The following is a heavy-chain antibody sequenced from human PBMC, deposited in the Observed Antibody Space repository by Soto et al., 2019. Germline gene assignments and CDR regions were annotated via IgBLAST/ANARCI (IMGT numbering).Heavy chain of an antibody. CDR3: AKNQERELPRVIDF. CDR2: MSGSSSTT. J-gene: IGHJ4*02. CDR1: GLTFSNYA. Sequence: EVRLLESGGGLVKPGGSLRLSCATSGLTFSNYAKSWVRQAPGGGLEWVSSMSGSSSTTYYADSVRGRFTISRDRSKNTLYLQMSSLRAEDTALHYCAKNQERELPRVIDFWGQGTLVTVSS. D-gene: IGHD1-7*01. V-gene: IGHV3-23*01.